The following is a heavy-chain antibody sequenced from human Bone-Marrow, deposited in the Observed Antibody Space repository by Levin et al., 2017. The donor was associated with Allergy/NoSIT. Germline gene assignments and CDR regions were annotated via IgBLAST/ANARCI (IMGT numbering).Heavy chain of an antibody. Sequence: ASVKVSCKVYGYTLSEISVHWVRQAPGEGLEWMGGFDPEDGEAIYARKFQDRVIMTEDTSTDTAYMDLSWLRSEDTAIYYCATGVSFGTAWRGVYYYGLDVWGQGTTVTVSS. J-gene: IGHJ6*02. CDR2: FDPEDGEA. CDR3: ATGVSFGTAWRGVYYYGLDV. D-gene: IGHD3/OR15-3a*01. V-gene: IGHV1-24*01. CDR1: GYTLSEIS.